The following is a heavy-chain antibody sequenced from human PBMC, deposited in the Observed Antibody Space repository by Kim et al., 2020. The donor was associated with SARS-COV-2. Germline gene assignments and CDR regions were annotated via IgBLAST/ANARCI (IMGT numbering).Heavy chain of an antibody. D-gene: IGHD1-26*01. Sequence: GGSLRLSCAASGFTFSSYSMNWVRQAPGKGLEWVSYISSSSSTIYYADSVKGRFTISRDNAKNSLYLQMNSLRDEDTAVYYCARGAGWELLTYLVYGYFDLWGRGTLVTVSS. V-gene: IGHV3-48*02. J-gene: IGHJ2*01. CDR2: ISSSSSTI. CDR3: ARGAGWELLTYLVYGYFDL. CDR1: GFTFSSYS.